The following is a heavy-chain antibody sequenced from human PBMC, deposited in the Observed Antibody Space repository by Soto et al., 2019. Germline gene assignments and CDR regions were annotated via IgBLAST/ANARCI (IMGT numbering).Heavy chain of an antibody. D-gene: IGHD6-19*01. Sequence: QVQLVQSGAEVKKPGSSVKVSCKASGGTFSSYAISWVRQAPGQGLEWMGGIIPIFGTANYAQKFQGRVTITADESTSTAYMELSSLRSEDTAVYYCARELPHSSGWYGRKSYYYYGMDVWGQGTTVTVSS. CDR1: GGTFSSYA. J-gene: IGHJ6*02. CDR2: IIPIFGTA. V-gene: IGHV1-69*01. CDR3: ARELPHSSGWYGRKSYYYYGMDV.